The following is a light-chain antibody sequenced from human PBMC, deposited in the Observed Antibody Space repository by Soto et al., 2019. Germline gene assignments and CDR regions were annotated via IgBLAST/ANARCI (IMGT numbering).Light chain of an antibody. V-gene: IGKV3-20*01. J-gene: IGKJ5*01. CDR1: QSVSSSY. CDR3: QQYGSSPGST. CDR2: GAS. Sequence: EIVLTQSPGTLSLSPGERATLSCRASQSVSSSYLAWYQQKPGQAPRLLIHGASSRATGIPDRFSGSGSGTDFTLTISRLEPEDFAVYYCQQYGSSPGSTFGQGTRLEIK.